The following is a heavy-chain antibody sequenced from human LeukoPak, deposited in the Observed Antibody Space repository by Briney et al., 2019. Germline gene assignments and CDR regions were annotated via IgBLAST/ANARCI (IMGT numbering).Heavy chain of an antibody. CDR2: IGSDGGSI. Sequence: GGSLRLSCAASGFTFSDYYMSWIRQAPGRGLELVSYIGSDGGSIDYADSVKGRFIISRDNAKKSLYLQMNSLRADDTAVYYCARDPIYLRGSGTYGAFDIWGQGTMVTVSS. J-gene: IGHJ3*02. V-gene: IGHV3-11*04. CDR1: GFTFSDYY. D-gene: IGHD3-10*01. CDR3: ARDPIYLRGSGTYGAFDI.